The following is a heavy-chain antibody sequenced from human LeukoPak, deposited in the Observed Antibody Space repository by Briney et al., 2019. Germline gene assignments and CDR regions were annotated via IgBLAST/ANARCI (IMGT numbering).Heavy chain of an antibody. CDR1: GYTFTSYG. CDR2: ISAYNGNT. J-gene: IGHJ4*02. V-gene: IGHV1-18*01. CDR3: ARGGVTYYDILTGYYGVDY. D-gene: IGHD3-9*01. Sequence: ASVKVSCKASGYTFTSYGISWVRQAPGQGLEWIGWISAYNGNTNYAQKLQGRVTMTTDTSTSTAYMELRSLRSDDTAVYYCARGGVTYYDILTGYYGVDYWGQGTLVTVSS.